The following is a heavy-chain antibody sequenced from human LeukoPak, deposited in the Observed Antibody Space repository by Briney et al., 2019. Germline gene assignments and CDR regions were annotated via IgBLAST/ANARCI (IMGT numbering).Heavy chain of an antibody. CDR3: ARDGSSRSSGWYNWFDP. D-gene: IGHD6-19*01. V-gene: IGHV1-18*01. CDR1: GYTFTSYG. Sequence: ASVKVSCKASGYTFTSYGISWVRQAPGQGLEWMGWISAYNGNTNYAQKLQGRVTMTTDTSTSTAYMELRSLRSDDTAVYYCARDGSSRSSGWYNWFDPWGQGTLVTASS. J-gene: IGHJ5*02. CDR2: ISAYNGNT.